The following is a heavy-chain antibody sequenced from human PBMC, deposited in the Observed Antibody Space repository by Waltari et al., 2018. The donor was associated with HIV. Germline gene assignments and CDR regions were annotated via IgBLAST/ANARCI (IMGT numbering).Heavy chain of an antibody. CDR3: ARVLQVTSYASGNWLWEQMLSRYFFDL. CDR1: GSSVTDSS. CDR2: VGPGGNV. Sequence: QAQLQQCGTGLFRPSEALSLTCAVYGSSVTDSSWNWISHLPGTGLAWRGQVGPGGNVKFVPSLSRRHALSTDASKYQFSLTLTSVAATDTGDYVCARVLQVTSYASGNWLWEQMLSRYFFDLWGQGTRV. D-gene: IGHD3-9*01. V-gene: IGHV4-34*01. J-gene: IGHJ4*02.